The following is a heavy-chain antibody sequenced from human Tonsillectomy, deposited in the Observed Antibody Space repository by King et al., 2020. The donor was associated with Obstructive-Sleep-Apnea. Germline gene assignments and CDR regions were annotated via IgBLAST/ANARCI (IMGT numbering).Heavy chain of an antibody. CDR3: VKDRAGGVPDAFDV. Sequence: VQLVESGGGLVQPGRSLRLSCAASGFSFDDYAMHWVRQAPGKGLEWVSGINWNSVYIWYADSVKGRFTISRDNAKKSLYLQMNSLRPEDTALYYCVKDRAGGVPDAFDVWGQGTLVTVSS. CDR2: INWNSVYI. D-gene: IGHD3-16*01. V-gene: IGHV3-9*01. J-gene: IGHJ3*01. CDR1: GFSFDDYA.